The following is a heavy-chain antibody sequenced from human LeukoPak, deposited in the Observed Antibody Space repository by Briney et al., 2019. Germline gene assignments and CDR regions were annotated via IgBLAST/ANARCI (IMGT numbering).Heavy chain of an antibody. J-gene: IGHJ4*02. D-gene: IGHD1-26*01. CDR2: ISYDGSNK. CDR3: ARDFRELGVSLGDY. CDR1: GFTFSSYA. V-gene: IGHV3-30-3*01. Sequence: GGSLRLSCAASGFTFSSYAMHWVRQAPGKGLEWVAVISYDGSNKYYADSVKGRFTISRDNSKNTLYLQMNSLRAEDTAVYYCARDFRELGVSLGDYWGQGTLVTVSS.